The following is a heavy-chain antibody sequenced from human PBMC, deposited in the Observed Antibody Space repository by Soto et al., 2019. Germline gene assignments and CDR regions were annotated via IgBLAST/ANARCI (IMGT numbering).Heavy chain of an antibody. J-gene: IGHJ4*02. Sequence: QVQLVESGGGVVQPGRSLKLSCAASGFTFSNHAIHWVRQAPGKGLEWVAVIASDGKDKRYADSVKGRFTISRDNSKNTVYLQMNSLRGEDTAVYYCAKDGAIAAADYFFDYWGQGSLVTVPS. CDR2: IASDGKDK. D-gene: IGHD6-13*01. CDR1: GFTFSNHA. V-gene: IGHV3-30*18. CDR3: AKDGAIAAADYFFDY.